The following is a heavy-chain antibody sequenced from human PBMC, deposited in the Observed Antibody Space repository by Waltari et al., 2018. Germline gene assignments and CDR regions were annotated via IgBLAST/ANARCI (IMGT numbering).Heavy chain of an antibody. V-gene: IGHV4-38-2*01. CDR2: IYHSGST. D-gene: IGHD3-3*01. CDR3: ARDLSRYYDFWSGQQGDGMDV. J-gene: IGHJ6*02. CDR1: GYSISSGYY. Sequence: QVQLQESGPGLVKPSETLSLTCAVSGYSISSGYYWGWIRQPPGEGLGWIGSIYHSGSTYYNPSLKSRVTISVDTSKNQFSLKLSSVTAADTAVYYCARDLSRYYDFWSGQQGDGMDVWGQGTTVTVSS.